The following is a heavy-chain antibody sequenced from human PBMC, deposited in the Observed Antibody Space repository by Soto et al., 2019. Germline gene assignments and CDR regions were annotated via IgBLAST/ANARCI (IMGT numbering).Heavy chain of an antibody. D-gene: IGHD1-26*01. CDR3: ARVGAQGPGYYYGMDV. CDR2: IYYSGST. J-gene: IGHJ6*02. V-gene: IGHV4-59*01. Sequence: PSETLSLTCTVSGGSISSYYWSWIRQPPGKGLEWIGYIYYSGSTNYNPSLKSRVTISVDTSKNQFSLKLSSVTAADTAVYYCARVGAQGPGYYYGMDVWGQGTTGTVSS. CDR1: GGSISSYY.